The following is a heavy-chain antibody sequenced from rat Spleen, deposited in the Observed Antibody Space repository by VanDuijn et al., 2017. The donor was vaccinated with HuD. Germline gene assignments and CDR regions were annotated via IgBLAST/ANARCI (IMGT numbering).Heavy chain of an antibody. Sequence: EVQLAESGGGLVQPGRSLKLSCAVSGFTFSDYYMAWVRQAPTKGLEWVASISYDDTSTHYRDSVKGRFSISRDDAKSTLFLQMDSVRSEDTATYYCAREDWVFDYWGQGVMVTVSS. D-gene: IGHD5-1*01. CDR1: GFTFSDYY. V-gene: IGHV5-20*01. CDR2: ISYDDTST. J-gene: IGHJ2*01. CDR3: AREDWVFDY.